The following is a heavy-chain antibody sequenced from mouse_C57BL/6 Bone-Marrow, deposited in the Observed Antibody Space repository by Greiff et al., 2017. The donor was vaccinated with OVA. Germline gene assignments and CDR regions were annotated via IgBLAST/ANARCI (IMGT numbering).Heavy chain of an antibody. D-gene: IGHD2-3*01. V-gene: IGHV1-54*01. Sequence: QVQLQQSGAELVRPGTSVKVSCKASGYAFTNYLIEWVKQRPGQGLEWIGVVNPGSGGTNSNEKFKGKATLTADKSSSTAYMQLSSLTSEDSAVYFCARWLLGYYYAMDYWGQGTSVTVSS. CDR3: ARWLLGYYYAMDY. CDR2: VNPGSGGT. CDR1: GYAFTNYL. J-gene: IGHJ4*01.